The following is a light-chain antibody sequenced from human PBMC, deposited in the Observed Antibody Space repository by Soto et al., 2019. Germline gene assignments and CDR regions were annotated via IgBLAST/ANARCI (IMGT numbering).Light chain of an antibody. CDR1: QNIRTF. Sequence: EVVLTQSPATLSLSPGERATLSCRASQNIRTFLDWYQQKPGQAPRLLIYGASNRATGIPARFSGSGSGTDFTLNISSLESEDFAVYYCQQHSHWPPWTFGQGTRVEI. CDR2: GAS. V-gene: IGKV3-11*01. CDR3: QQHSHWPPWT. J-gene: IGKJ1*01.